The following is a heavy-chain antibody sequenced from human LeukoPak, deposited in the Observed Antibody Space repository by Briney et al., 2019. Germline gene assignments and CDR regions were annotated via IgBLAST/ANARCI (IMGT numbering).Heavy chain of an antibody. CDR2: IRYDGNNK. V-gene: IGHV3-30*02. CDR1: GFTFSTYG. Sequence: GGSLRLSCAVSGFTFSTYGMHWVRQAPGKGLEWVAFIRYDGNNKYYADSVKGRFTISRDNSENTLYLEMNSLRAEGTAVYYCAKDFHSSSWPYYFDYWGQGTLVTVSS. J-gene: IGHJ4*02. CDR3: AKDFHSSSWPYYFDY. D-gene: IGHD6-13*01.